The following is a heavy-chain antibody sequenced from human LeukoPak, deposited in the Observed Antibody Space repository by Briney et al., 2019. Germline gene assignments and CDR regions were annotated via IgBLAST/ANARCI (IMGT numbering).Heavy chain of an antibody. CDR2: IRYDGSNK. CDR1: GFTFSSYG. D-gene: IGHD5-18*01. Sequence: GSLRLSCAASGFTFSSYGMHWVRQAPGKGLERVAFIRYDGSNKYYADSVKGRFTISRDNSKNTLYLQMNILRAEDTAVNNVAKPGYSYGEFDYWGQGTLVTVSS. V-gene: IGHV3-30*02. CDR3: AKPGYSYGEFDY. J-gene: IGHJ4*02.